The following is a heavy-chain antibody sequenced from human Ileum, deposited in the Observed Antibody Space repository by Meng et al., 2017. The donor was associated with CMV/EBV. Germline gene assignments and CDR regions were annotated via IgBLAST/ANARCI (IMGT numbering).Heavy chain of an antibody. J-gene: IGHJ5*02. D-gene: IGHD6-13*01. CDR2: INHSGST. V-gene: IGHV4-34*01. CDR3: ARGFTGIAAQMGWFDP. Sequence: YGGSFSGYYWSWIRQPPGKGLEWIGEINHSGSTNYNPSLKSRVTISVDTSKNQFSLKLSSVTAADTAVYYCARGFTGIAAQMGWFDPWGQGTLVTVSS. CDR1: GGSFSGYY.